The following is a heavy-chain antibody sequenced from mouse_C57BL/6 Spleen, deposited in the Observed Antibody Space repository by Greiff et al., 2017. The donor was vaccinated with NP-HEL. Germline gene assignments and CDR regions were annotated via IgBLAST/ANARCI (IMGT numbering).Heavy chain of an antibody. J-gene: IGHJ3*01. D-gene: IGHD2-4*01. CDR2: IDPENGDT. CDR3: TTPYDDDGPPFAY. V-gene: IGHV14-4*01. CDR1: GFNIKDDY. Sequence: EVQLQQSGAELVRPGASVKLSCTASGFNIKDDYMHWVKQRPEQGLEWIGWIDPENGDTEYASKFQGKATITADKSYNTAYLQLSSLTSEDTAVYYCTTPYDDDGPPFAYWGQGTLVTVSA.